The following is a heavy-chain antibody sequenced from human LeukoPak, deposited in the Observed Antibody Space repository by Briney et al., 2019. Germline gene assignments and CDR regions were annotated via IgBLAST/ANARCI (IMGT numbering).Heavy chain of an antibody. CDR3: ARALGPYYDFWSGPTKYYFDY. J-gene: IGHJ4*02. CDR1: GFTFSSYS. CDR2: ISRTSEAI. Sequence: GGSLRLSCAASGFTFSSYSMTWVRQAPGQGLEWISIISRTSEAIFYADSLKGRFTISRDNAKNSLYLQMNSLRAKDTAVYYCARALGPYYDFWSGPTKYYFDYWGQGTLVTVSS. V-gene: IGHV3-21*01. D-gene: IGHD3-3*01.